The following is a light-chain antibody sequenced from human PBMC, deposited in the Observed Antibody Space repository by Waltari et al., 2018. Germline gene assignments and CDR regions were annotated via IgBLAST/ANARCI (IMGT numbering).Light chain of an antibody. CDR2: GDS. CDR1: RSNIGAGYA. Sequence: QSVLTQPPSVSGDPGQRVTISCSGNRSNIGAGYAVPWYQQFPGTVPKLLIFGDSFWPAGVLDRFSGSKSGTSASLAITGLQADDEAVYYCQAYDSSLSAWVFGAGTKLTVL. V-gene: IGLV1-40*01. CDR3: QAYDSSLSAWV. J-gene: IGLJ3*02.